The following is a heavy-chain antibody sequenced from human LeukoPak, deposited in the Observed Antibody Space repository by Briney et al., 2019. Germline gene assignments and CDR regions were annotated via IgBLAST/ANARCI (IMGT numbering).Heavy chain of an antibody. V-gene: IGHV3-21*01. J-gene: IGHJ4*02. CDR1: GFTFSSYS. CDR2: ISSSSSYI. CDR3: ARGFQYYYGSGSY. Sequence: GGSLRLSCAASGFTFSSYSMNWVRQAPGKGLEWVSSISSSSSYIYYADSVKGRFTISRDNAKNSLYLQMNSLRAEDTAVYYRARGFQYYYGSGSYWGQGTLVTVSS. D-gene: IGHD3-10*01.